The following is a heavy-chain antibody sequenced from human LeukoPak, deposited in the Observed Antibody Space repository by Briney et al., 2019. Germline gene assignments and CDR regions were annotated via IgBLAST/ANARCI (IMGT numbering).Heavy chain of an antibody. Sequence: PSETLSLTCTVSGGSISSYYWSWIRQPPGKGLEWIGYIYYSGSTNYIPSLKSRVTISIDTSKNQFSLKLSSVTAADTAVYYCARDHPRAGWFGEANWFDPWGQGTLVTVSS. CDR1: GGSISSYY. V-gene: IGHV4-59*01. CDR2: IYYSGST. CDR3: ARDHPRAGWFGEANWFDP. D-gene: IGHD3-10*01. J-gene: IGHJ5*02.